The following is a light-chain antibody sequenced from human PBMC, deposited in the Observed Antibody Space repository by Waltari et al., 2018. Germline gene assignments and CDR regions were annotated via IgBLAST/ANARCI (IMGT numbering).Light chain of an antibody. J-gene: IGLJ1*01. V-gene: IGLV2-14*01. CDR3: SSYATSNSYV. CDR2: GVS. Sequence: QSAPTQPPSVSGSPGQSVTISCTGTSQDVGANHFVSWYQQYPGQAPKLVIYGVSNRPSGVSGRFSGSKSGIVASLTISGLQAEDEADYFCSSYATSNSYVFGGGTRLTVL. CDR1: SQDVGANHF.